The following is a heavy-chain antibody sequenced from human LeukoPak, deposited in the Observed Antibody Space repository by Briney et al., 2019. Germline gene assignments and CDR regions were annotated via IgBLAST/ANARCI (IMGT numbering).Heavy chain of an antibody. D-gene: IGHD3-3*01. J-gene: IGHJ4*02. CDR2: INPSGGRT. V-gene: IGHV1-46*01. CDR1: GYTFTSDY. Sequence: GASAKVSCKASGYTFTSDYMHWVRQAPGPGLEWMGIINPSGGRTSYAQKFQGRVTMTRDLSTSRVYMELSSLRSEGTAVYYCARVHLEWFLPVDYWGQGTLVTVSS. CDR3: ARVHLEWFLPVDY.